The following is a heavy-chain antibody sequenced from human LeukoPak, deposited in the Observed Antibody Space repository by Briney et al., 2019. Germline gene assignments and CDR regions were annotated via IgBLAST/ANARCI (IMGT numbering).Heavy chain of an antibody. CDR2: IYYSGST. V-gene: IGHV4-39*07. J-gene: IGHJ4*02. D-gene: IGHD3-10*01. Sequence: SETLSLTCTVSGGSISSSSHYWAWIRQSPGTGLEWIGSIYYSGSTSYNPSLKSRVTISGDTSKNQFSLKLSSVTAADTAVYYCARGFRGPNFDYWGQGTLVTVSS. CDR1: GGSISSSSHY. CDR3: ARGFRGPNFDY.